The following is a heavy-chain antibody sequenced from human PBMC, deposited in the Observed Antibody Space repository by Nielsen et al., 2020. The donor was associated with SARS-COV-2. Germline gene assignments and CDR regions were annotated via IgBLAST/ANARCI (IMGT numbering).Heavy chain of an antibody. J-gene: IGHJ4*02. Sequence: GGSLRLSCAASGFAFSSYVMNWVRQAPGKGLEWVSAVSGGGGSTYYADSVKGRFTISRDNSKNTVYLQMNSLKLGDTAVYFCARETIDHTSSFFDYWGQGTLVTVSS. CDR3: ARETIDHTSSFFDY. V-gene: IGHV3-23*01. D-gene: IGHD2-2*01. CDR2: VSGGGGST. CDR1: GFAFSSYV.